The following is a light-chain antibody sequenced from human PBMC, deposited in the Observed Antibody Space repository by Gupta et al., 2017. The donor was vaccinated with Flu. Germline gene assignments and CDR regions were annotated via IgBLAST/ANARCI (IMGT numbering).Light chain of an antibody. J-gene: IGKJ4*01. V-gene: IGKV4-1*01. Sequence: NSKSSQSVLYSSNNKNYLAWYQQKPGQPPKLLIYWASTRESGVPDRFSGGGSGTDFTLTISSLQAEDVAVYYCQQYYSTPLTFGGGTKVEIK. CDR2: WAS. CDR3: QQYYSTPLT. CDR1: QSVLYSSNNKNY.